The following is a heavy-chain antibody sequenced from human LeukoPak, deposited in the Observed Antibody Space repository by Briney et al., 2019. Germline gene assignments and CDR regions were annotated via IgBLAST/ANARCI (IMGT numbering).Heavy chain of an antibody. Sequence: GGSLRLSCAASGFTVSSNYMSWVRQAPGKGLEWVSVIYSGGSTYYADSVKGRFTISRDNSKNTLYLQMNSLRAEDTALYHCAKERSLNGGYSDGYFDHWGQGTLVTVSS. D-gene: IGHD4-23*01. CDR3: AKERSLNGGYSDGYFDH. CDR2: IYSGGST. J-gene: IGHJ4*02. CDR1: GFTVSSNY. V-gene: IGHV3-53*01.